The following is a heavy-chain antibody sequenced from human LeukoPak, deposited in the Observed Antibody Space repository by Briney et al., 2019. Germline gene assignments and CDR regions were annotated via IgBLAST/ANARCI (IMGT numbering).Heavy chain of an antibody. D-gene: IGHD3-9*01. V-gene: IGHV3-9*01. J-gene: IGHJ3*02. Sequence: TGESLRLSCAASGFTFDEHAMHWVRQAPGKGLEWVSGINWNSGTKAYADSVKGRFTIFRDNAKNSLFLQMNSLRAEDTALYYCAKDRTDWLLDAFDIWGQGTMVTVSS. CDR3: AKDRTDWLLDAFDI. CDR2: INWNSGTK. CDR1: GFTFDEHA.